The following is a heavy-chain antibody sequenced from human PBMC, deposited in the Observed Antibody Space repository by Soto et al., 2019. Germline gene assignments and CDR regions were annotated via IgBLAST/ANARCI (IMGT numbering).Heavy chain of an antibody. D-gene: IGHD3-3*01. J-gene: IGHJ6*02. CDR3: ARGHYDFWSGYYGMDV. CDR2: INSDGSST. CDR1: GFTFSSYW. V-gene: IGHV3-74*01. Sequence: GGSLRLSCAASGFTFSSYWMHWVRQAPGKGLVWVSRINSDGSSTSYADSVKGRFTISRDNAKNTLYLQMNSLRAEDTAVYYCARGHYDFWSGYYGMDVWGQGTTVTVSS.